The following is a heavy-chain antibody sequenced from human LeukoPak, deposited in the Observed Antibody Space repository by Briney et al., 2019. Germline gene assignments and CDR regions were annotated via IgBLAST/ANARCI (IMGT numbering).Heavy chain of an antibody. J-gene: IGHJ4*02. D-gene: IGHD2-2*01. Sequence: TGGSLRLSCAASGCTFSSYAVSWVRQAPGKGLEWVSAISGSGGSTYYADSVKGRFTISRDNSKNTLYLQMNSLRAEDTAVYYCAKDPKTKYCSSTSCYEGWGQGTLVTVSS. CDR1: GCTFSSYA. CDR2: ISGSGGST. CDR3: AKDPKTKYCSSTSCYEG. V-gene: IGHV3-23*01.